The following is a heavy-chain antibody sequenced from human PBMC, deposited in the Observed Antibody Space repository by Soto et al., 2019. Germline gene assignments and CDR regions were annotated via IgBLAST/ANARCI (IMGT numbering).Heavy chain of an antibody. Sequence: GGSLRLSCAASGFTFSSYAMHWVRQAPGKGLEWVAVISYDGSNKYYADSVKGRFTISRDNSKNTLYLQMNSLRAEDTAVYYCAGWNDYWGQGTLVTVSS. J-gene: IGHJ4*02. CDR1: GFTFSSYA. V-gene: IGHV3-30-3*01. CDR2: ISYDGSNK. D-gene: IGHD1-1*01. CDR3: AGWNDY.